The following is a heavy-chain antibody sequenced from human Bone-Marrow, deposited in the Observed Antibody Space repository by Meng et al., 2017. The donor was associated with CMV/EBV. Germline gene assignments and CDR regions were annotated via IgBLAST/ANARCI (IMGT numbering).Heavy chain of an antibody. CDR1: RFTFSSCD. D-gene: IGHD3-16*01. Sequence: GESLKISCAASRFTFSSCDMHWVRQATGKGLEWVSAIGTAGDTYYPGSVKGRFTISRENAKNSLYLQMNSLRAGDTAVYYCARARGGYFDYWGQGMLVTVSS. V-gene: IGHV3-13*01. CDR2: IGTAGDT. J-gene: IGHJ4*02. CDR3: ARARGGYFDY.